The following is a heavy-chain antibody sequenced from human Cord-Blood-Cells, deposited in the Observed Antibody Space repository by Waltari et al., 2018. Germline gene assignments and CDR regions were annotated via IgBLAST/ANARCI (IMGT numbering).Heavy chain of an antibody. CDR3: ATAYRVGAATGFDY. J-gene: IGHJ4*02. D-gene: IGHD1-26*01. Sequence: QVQLVQSGAAVKKPGASVKVSCKVSGYTLTALSMHLVRQAPGKGLEWMGGFDPEDGETIYAQKFQGRVTMTEDTSTDTAYMELSSLRSEDTAVYYCATAYRVGAATGFDYWGQGTLVTVSS. CDR2: FDPEDGET. V-gene: IGHV1-24*01. CDR1: GYTLTALS.